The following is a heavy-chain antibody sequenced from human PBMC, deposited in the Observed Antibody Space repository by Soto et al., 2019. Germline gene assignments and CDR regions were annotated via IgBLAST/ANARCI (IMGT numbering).Heavy chain of an antibody. Sequence: PGESLKISCKGSGYSFTSYWISWVRQMPGKGLEWMGRIDPGDSDTRYSPSFQGQVTISADKSISTAYLQWSSLKASDTAMYYCARTSAAGKYYYGMDVWGQGTTVTV. J-gene: IGHJ6*02. D-gene: IGHD6-13*01. CDR2: IDPGDSDT. V-gene: IGHV5-51*01. CDR1: GYSFTSYW. CDR3: ARTSAAGKYYYGMDV.